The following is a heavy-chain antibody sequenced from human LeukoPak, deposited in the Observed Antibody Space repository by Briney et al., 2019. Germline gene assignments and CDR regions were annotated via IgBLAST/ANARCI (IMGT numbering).Heavy chain of an antibody. V-gene: IGHV4-39*07. Sequence: SETLSLTCTVSGGSISSSSYYWGWFRQPPGKGLEWIGSIYYSGSTYYNPSLKSRVTISVDTSKNQFSLKLSSVTAADTAVYYCARYDSSGYYWFDPWGQGTLVTVSS. J-gene: IGHJ5*02. CDR2: IYYSGST. CDR1: GGSISSSSYY. D-gene: IGHD3-22*01. CDR3: ARYDSSGYYWFDP.